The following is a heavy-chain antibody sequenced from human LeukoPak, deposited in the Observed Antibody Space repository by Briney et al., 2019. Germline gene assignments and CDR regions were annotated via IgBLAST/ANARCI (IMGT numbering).Heavy chain of an antibody. CDR1: GFTFRNFA. CDR2: ISAGDGDNP. CDR3: AKFKGHYYYDSSGFCDN. V-gene: IGHV3-23*01. Sequence: GGSLRLSCAASGFTFRNFAMGWVRQSPGKGLTWVSVISAGDGDNPYYADSVKGRFSISRDNSNYTLHLQMNSLRVEDTAVFYCAKFKGHYYYDSSGFCDNWGQGTLVTVSS. D-gene: IGHD3-22*01. J-gene: IGHJ4*02.